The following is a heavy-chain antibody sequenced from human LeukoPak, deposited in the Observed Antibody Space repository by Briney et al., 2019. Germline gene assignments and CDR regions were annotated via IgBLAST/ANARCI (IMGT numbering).Heavy chain of an antibody. CDR2: ISSSGGST. V-gene: IGHV3-23*01. J-gene: IGHJ4*02. CDR1: GFTFSSYA. D-gene: IGHD5-18*01. CDR3: AKEGRGYSYSFDY. Sequence: GGSLRLSCEASGFTFSSYAMSWVRQAPAKGLEWVSTISSSGGSTYYADSVKGRFTISRDNSKNTLSLELNSLRAEDTAIYYCAKEGRGYSYSFDYWGQGTLVTVSS.